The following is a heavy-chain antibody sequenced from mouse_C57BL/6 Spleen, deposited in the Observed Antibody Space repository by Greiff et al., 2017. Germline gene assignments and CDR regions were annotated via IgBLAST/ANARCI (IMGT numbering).Heavy chain of an antibody. CDR2: IRSKSNNYAT. J-gene: IGHJ2*01. CDR1: GFSFNTYA. V-gene: IGHV10-1*01. CDR3: VRHGGTNFDY. Sequence: EPGGGLVQPKGSLKLSCAASGFSFNTYAMNWVRQAPGKGLEWVARIRSKSNNYATYYADSVKDRCTISRDDSESMLYLQMNNLKTEDTAMYYCVRHGGTNFDYWGQGTTLTVSS. D-gene: IGHD1-1*02.